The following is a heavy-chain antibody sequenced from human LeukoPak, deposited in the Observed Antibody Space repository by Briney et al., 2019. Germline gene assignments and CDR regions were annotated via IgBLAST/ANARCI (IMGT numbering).Heavy chain of an antibody. CDR1: AFTLSEYW. CDR3: VRDGIRDIPGIITIRYDY. Sequence: PGGSLRLSCSASAFTLSEYWMTWVRQAPGKGLEWVGTINDGGSDKYYVDSVRGRFTISRDNAENSLYLQMNSLTAEDTALYYCVRDGIRDIPGIITIRYDYWGQGTLVTVSS. V-gene: IGHV3-7*05. D-gene: IGHD3-10*01. J-gene: IGHJ4*02. CDR2: INDGGSDK.